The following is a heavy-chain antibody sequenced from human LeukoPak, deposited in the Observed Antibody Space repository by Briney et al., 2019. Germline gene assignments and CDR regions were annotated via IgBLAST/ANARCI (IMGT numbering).Heavy chain of an antibody. J-gene: IGHJ4*02. Sequence: GRSLRLSCAASGFTFSSYAMHWVRQAPGKGLEWVAVISYDGSNKYYADSVKGRFTISRDNSKNTLYLQMNSLRAEDTAVYYCARDLRSGWYYFDYWGQGTLVTVSS. D-gene: IGHD6-19*01. V-gene: IGHV3-30-3*01. CDR1: GFTFSSYA. CDR2: ISYDGSNK. CDR3: ARDLRSGWYYFDY.